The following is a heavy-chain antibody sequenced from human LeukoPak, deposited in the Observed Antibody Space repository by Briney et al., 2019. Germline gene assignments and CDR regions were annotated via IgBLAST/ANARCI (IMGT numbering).Heavy chain of an antibody. CDR2: ISGSGGST. J-gene: IGHJ1*01. CDR3: AKGRVVRGFQH. V-gene: IGHV3-23*01. Sequence: PGGSLRLSCAASGFTFSSYGMNWVRQAPGKGLVWVSAISGSGGSTYYADSVKGRFTISRDNSKNTLYLQMNSLRAEDTAVYYCAKGRVVRGFQHWGQGTLVTVSS. D-gene: IGHD2-2*01. CDR1: GFTFSSYG.